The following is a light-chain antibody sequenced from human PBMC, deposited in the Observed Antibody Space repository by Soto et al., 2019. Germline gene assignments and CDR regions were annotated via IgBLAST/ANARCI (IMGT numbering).Light chain of an antibody. Sequence: QSVLAQPASVSGSPGQSITISCSGTTSDVGRYNLVSWYQHHPGKAPKLLIYEGSKRPSGVSNRFSGSKFRNTASLTISGRQAEDEADYYCRSYAGSSTVVFGGGT. CDR2: EGS. V-gene: IGLV2-23*01. J-gene: IGLJ3*02. CDR3: RSYAGSSTVV. CDR1: TSDVGRYNL.